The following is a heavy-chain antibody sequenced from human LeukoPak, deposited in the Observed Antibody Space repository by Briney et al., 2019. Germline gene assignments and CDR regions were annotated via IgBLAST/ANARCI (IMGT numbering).Heavy chain of an antibody. CDR1: GYSFTAYW. J-gene: IGHJ6*02. D-gene: IGHD4-17*01. CDR2: INPNSGGT. V-gene: IGHV1-2*02. CDR3: GLTVTYSYGMDV. Sequence: ASVKVSCKPSGYSFTAYWIHWVRQAPGQGLEWLGWINPNSGGTNYVQKFQGRVTMTRDTPISTAYLELSRLRSDDTAVYYCGLTVTYSYGMDVWGQGTTVTVSS.